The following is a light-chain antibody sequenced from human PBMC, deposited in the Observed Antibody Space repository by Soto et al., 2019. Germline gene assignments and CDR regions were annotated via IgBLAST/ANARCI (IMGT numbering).Light chain of an antibody. Sequence: IQMTQSPSSLSASVGDRVTITCRASQSISSYLNSYQQKPGKAPKLLTYAASSLQSEVPSRFRCTRCATDVSGGMGVLQPEDFPTYFCEHNCSTRYTVAQGTNADIK. CDR1: QSISSY. CDR2: AAS. CDR3: EHNCSTRYT. V-gene: IGKV1-39*01. J-gene: IGKJ2*01.